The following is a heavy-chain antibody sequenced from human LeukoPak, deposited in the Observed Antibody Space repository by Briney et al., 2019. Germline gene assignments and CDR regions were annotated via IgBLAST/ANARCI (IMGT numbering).Heavy chain of an antibody. J-gene: IGHJ4*02. CDR2: ISYDGSNK. CDR1: GFTFSSYA. V-gene: IGHV3-30-3*01. CDR3: ASSSSSSWLSGY. D-gene: IGHD6-13*01. Sequence: GGSLRLSCAASGFTFSSYAMHWVRQAPGKGLEWVAVISYDGSNKYYADSVKGRFTISRDNSKNTLYLQMNSLRAEDTAVYYCASSSSSSWLSGYWGQGTLVTVSS.